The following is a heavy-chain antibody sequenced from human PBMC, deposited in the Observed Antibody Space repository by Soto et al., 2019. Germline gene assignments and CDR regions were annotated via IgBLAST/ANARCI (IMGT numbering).Heavy chain of an antibody. CDR1: GYTFTDYY. V-gene: IGHV1-2*04. Sequence: ASVKVSRKASGYTFTDYYIHWVRQAPGQGLEWMGWVNPNSGGTNYAQKFQGWVTMTRDTSISTVYMELSSLRSDDTAVYYCAREHSSSWRFDYWGKGTLVTVSS. CDR3: AREHSSSWRFDY. D-gene: IGHD6-13*01. CDR2: VNPNSGGT. J-gene: IGHJ4*02.